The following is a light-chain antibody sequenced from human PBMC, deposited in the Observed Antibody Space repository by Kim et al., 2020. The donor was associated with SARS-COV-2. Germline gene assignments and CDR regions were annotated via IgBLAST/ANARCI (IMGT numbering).Light chain of an antibody. CDR1: QSVSTY. V-gene: IGKV3-11*01. CDR3: QQRSGWPLT. CDR2: DAS. Sequence: DIVLTQSPATLSLSPGERATLSCRASQSVSTYLAWYQQRSGQAPRVLIYDASNRATGIPARFSGSGSGTDFTLTISSLQPEDFAVYYCQQRSGWPLTFGGGTKVDIK. J-gene: IGKJ4*01.